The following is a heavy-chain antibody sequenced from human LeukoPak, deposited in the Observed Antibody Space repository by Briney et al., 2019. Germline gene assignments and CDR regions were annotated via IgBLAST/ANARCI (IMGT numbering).Heavy chain of an antibody. J-gene: IGHJ6*03. CDR1: GFTFSSYG. CDR2: IRYDGSNK. V-gene: IGHV3-30*02. Sequence: PGGSLRLSCAASGFTFSSYGMHWVRQAPGKGLEWVAFIRYDGSNKYYADSVKGRFTISRDNSKNTLYLQMNSLRAEDTAVYYCAKVATLLWFGELTRHYYYYYMDVWGKGTTVTISS. CDR3: AKVATLLWFGELTRHYYYYYMDV. D-gene: IGHD3-10*01.